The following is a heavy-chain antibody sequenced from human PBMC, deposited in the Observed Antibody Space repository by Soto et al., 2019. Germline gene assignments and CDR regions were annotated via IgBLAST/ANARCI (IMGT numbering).Heavy chain of an antibody. J-gene: IGHJ6*02. CDR1: GCTFTVSY. CDR3: ARVSCFGIYFYYCMDV. CDR2: INPNSGGT. V-gene: IGHV1-2*02. D-gene: IGHD3-10*01. Sequence: ASVKVSYNASGCTFTVSYMHWVRQAPGQGLEWMGWINPNSGGTNYAQKFHGRVTMSRDTSISTAYMELSRLRYVDTAVYYWARVSCFGIYFYYCMDVWGQ.